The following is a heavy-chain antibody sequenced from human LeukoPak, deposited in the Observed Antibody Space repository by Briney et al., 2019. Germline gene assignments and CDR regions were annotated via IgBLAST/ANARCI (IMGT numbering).Heavy chain of an antibody. J-gene: IGHJ4*02. D-gene: IGHD3-22*01. CDR2: INGSGGST. V-gene: IGHV3-23*01. CDR3: AKDQYYYDSSGYIFFDY. Sequence: GGSLRLSCAASGFTFSSYAMSWVRQAPGKGLEWVSAINGSGGSTYYADSVKGRFTISRDNSKNTLYLLMNSLRAEDTAVYYCAKDQYYYDSSGYIFFDYWGQGTLVTVSS. CDR1: GFTFSSYA.